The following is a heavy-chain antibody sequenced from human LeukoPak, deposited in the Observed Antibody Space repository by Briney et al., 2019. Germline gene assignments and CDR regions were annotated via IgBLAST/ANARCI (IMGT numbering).Heavy chain of an antibody. CDR3: ARGPGGSYYELDY. D-gene: IGHD2-15*01. Sequence: PSETLSLTCTASGGSFSSYDWSWIRQPPGKGLEWIGRIYTSGSTNYNPSPKSRVTMSVDTSKNQFSLELSSVTAADTAVYYCARGPGGSYYELDYWGQGTLVSVSS. J-gene: IGHJ4*02. CDR2: IYTSGST. V-gene: IGHV4-4*07. CDR1: GGSFSSYD.